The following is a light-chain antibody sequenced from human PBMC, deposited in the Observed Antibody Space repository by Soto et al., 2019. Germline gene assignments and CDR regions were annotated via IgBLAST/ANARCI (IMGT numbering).Light chain of an antibody. CDR1: QSVRNY. CDR3: QQRSLWPPSLS. J-gene: IGKJ4*01. CDR2: DVS. V-gene: IGKV3-11*01. Sequence: EVVLTQSPVTLSLSPGESATLSCRASQSVRNYLAWYQQKPGQAPRLLIYDVSKRATGIPARFTGSGSGADFTLTISSLEPEDFAFYYCQQRSLWPPSLSFGGGTRVEIK.